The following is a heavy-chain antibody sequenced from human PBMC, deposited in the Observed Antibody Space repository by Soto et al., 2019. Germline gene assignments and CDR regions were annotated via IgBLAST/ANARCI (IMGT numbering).Heavy chain of an antibody. D-gene: IGHD3-3*01. CDR2: ITWNSRVL. CDR3: AKGRYDFWSPYYFDS. J-gene: IGHJ4*02. Sequence: PGGSLRLSCVGTGLNFDDFAMHWVRQAPGKGLEWVSGITWNSRVLAYADSVKGRFTTSRDNARNSLYLQMDSLRDEDTALYYCAKGRYDFWSPYYFDSWGQGTLVTVSS. CDR1: GLNFDDFA. V-gene: IGHV3-9*01.